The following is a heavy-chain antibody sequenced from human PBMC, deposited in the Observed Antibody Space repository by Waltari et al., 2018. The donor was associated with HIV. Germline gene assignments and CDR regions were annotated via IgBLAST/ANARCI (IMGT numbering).Heavy chain of an antibody. CDR2: IIPVFGTT. V-gene: IGHV1-69*01. Sequence: QVQLVQSGAEGKKPGASVKVSCKAPGGTFKNCDITWVRQAPGQGLEWMGGIIPVFGTTNYAQKFQGRLTIIADESTSTGYMELSSLRSEDTAVYYCARMATVVDWYFDLWGRGTLVTVSS. CDR3: ARMATVVDWYFDL. D-gene: IGHD2-15*01. J-gene: IGHJ2*01. CDR1: GGTFKNCD.